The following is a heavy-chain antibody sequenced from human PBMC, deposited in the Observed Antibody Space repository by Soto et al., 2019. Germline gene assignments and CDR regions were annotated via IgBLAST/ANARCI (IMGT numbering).Heavy chain of an antibody. V-gene: IGHV4-59*01. Sequence: WTWIRQPPGNGLEWIGYMYYSGSTNYNPSLKSRVTISVDTSKNQFSLKLSSVTAADTAVYYCAIVPTYCDLYYFDYWGQGTLVTVSS. CDR3: AIVPTYCDLYYFDY. J-gene: IGHJ4*02. CDR2: MYYSGST. D-gene: IGHD4-17*01.